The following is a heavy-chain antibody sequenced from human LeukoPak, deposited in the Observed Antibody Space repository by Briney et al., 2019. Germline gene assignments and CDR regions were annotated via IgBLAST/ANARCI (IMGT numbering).Heavy chain of an antibody. D-gene: IGHD2-2*01. CDR2: INPNSGGT. J-gene: IGHJ4*02. V-gene: IGHV1-2*06. CDR1: GYTFTGYY. Sequence: GASVKVSCKASGYTFTGYYMHWVRQAPGQGLEWMGRINPNSGGTNYAQKFQGRVTMTRDTSISTAYMELSRLRSDDTAVYYCARTRVHNIVVVPAPGLDYSGQGTLVTVSS. CDR3: ARTRVHNIVVVPAPGLDY.